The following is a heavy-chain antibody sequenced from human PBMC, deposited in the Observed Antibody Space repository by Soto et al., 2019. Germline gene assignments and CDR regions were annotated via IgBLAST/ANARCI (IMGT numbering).Heavy chain of an antibody. Sequence: SQTLSLTCVISGDSVSTNTVAWNWIRQSPSRGLEWLGRTYYRSKWSNDYAPSLKSRITINPDTSKNQFSLQLNSVTPEDTAVYYCARQRGYNFRYSGMDVWGQGTTVTV. CDR2: TYYRSKWSN. CDR3: ARQRGYNFRYSGMDV. J-gene: IGHJ6*02. CDR1: GDSVSTNTVA. D-gene: IGHD1-1*01. V-gene: IGHV6-1*01.